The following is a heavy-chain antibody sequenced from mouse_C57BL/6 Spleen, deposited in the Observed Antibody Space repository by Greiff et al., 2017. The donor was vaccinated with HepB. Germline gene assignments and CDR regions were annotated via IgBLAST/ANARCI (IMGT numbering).Heavy chain of an antibody. V-gene: IGHV1-82*01. CDR1: GYAFSSSW. CDR2: IYPGDGAT. Sequence: VQLKESGPELVKPGASVKISCKASGYAFSSSWMNWVKPRPGKGLEWIGRIYPGDGATNYNGKFKGKATLTADQSSSTAYMQLSSRTSADSAVYFCARPPYYGSSYGGFDYWGQGTTLTVSS. CDR3: ARPPYYGSSYGGFDY. D-gene: IGHD1-1*01. J-gene: IGHJ2*01.